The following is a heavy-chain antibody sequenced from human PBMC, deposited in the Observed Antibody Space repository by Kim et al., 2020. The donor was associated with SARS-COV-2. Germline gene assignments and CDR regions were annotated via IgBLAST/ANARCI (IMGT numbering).Heavy chain of an antibody. CDR2: IWYDGSNK. J-gene: IGHJ6*02. D-gene: IGHD4-17*01. V-gene: IGHV3-33*06. CDR1: GFTFSSYG. Sequence: GGSLRLSCAASGFTFSSYGMHWVRPAPGKGLEWVAVIWYDGSNKYYADSVKGRFTISRDNSKNTLYLQMNILRAEDTAVYYCAKDLIRMTTVIDFPIYYYYYGMDVWGQGTTVTVSS. CDR3: AKDLIRMTTVIDFPIYYYYYGMDV.